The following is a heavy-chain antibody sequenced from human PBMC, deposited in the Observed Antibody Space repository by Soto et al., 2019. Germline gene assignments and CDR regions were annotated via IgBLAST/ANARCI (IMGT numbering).Heavy chain of an antibody. CDR2: ISGSGDST. J-gene: IGHJ2*01. V-gene: IGHV3-23*01. CDR3: ARRNSGWYFDL. CDR1: GFTFSSYA. Sequence: EVQLLESGGGLVQPGGSLRLSCAASGFTFSSYAMNWVRQAPGKGLQWVSAISGSGDSTYYAESVQGRFTISRDNSQNALYLQLSGLCSEDTAVYYCARRNSGWYFDLWGRGTLVTVSS. D-gene: IGHD1-7*01.